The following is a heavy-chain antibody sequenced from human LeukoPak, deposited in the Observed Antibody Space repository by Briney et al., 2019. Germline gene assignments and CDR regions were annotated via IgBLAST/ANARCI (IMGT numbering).Heavy chain of an antibody. CDR1: GYTFTSYG. CDR2: ISAYNGNT. J-gene: IGHJ4*02. D-gene: IGHD1-26*01. Sequence: ASVKVSCKASGYTFTSYGISWVRQAPGQGLEWMGWISAYNGNTNYAQKLQGRVTMTTDTSTSTAYMELRSLRSDDTAVYYCARDRAGATPGPYDYWGQGTLVTVSS. CDR3: ARDRAGATPGPYDY. V-gene: IGHV1-18*01.